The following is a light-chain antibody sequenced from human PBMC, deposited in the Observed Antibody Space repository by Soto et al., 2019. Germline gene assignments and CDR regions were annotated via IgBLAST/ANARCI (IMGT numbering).Light chain of an antibody. CDR3: AAWDDSLRGVL. Sequence: QSVLTQPPSASGTPGQGVTISCSGSTSNIGSNYVYWYQQLPGTAPKLLIYRNNQRPSGVPDRFSGSKSGTSASLAISGLRSDDEADYFCAAWDDSLRGVLFGGGTKLTVL. CDR2: RNN. CDR1: TSNIGSNY. V-gene: IGLV1-47*01. J-gene: IGLJ2*01.